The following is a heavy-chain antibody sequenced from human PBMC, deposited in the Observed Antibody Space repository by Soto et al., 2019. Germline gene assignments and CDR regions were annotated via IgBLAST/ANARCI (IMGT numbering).Heavy chain of an antibody. V-gene: IGHV3-33*01. D-gene: IGHD3-22*01. J-gene: IGHJ3*02. CDR2: IWYDARNK. Sequence: VQLVESGGGVVQPGGSLRLSCAASGFTFRSYNMHWVRQAPGEGLEWVVVIWYDARNKYYADSVKGRFTISRDNSKNTLYLQMNSLRAEDTAVYYCARAYYDSSGYSAFDIWGQGTMVTVSS. CDR3: ARAYYDSSGYSAFDI. CDR1: GFTFRSYN.